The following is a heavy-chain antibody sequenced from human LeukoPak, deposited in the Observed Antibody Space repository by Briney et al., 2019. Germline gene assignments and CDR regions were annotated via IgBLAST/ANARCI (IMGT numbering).Heavy chain of an antibody. CDR3: ARAPTVTGSYYHYYMDV. D-gene: IGHD4-11*01. V-gene: IGHV3-53*01. CDR2: IYSGGST. CDR1: GFTVSSNY. Sequence: GGSLRLSCAASGFTVSSNYMSGVRQAPGKGLEWVSVIYSGGSTYYADSVKGRFTISRDNSKNTLYLQMNSLRAEDTAVYYCARAPTVTGSYYHYYMDVWGKGTTVTVSS. J-gene: IGHJ6*03.